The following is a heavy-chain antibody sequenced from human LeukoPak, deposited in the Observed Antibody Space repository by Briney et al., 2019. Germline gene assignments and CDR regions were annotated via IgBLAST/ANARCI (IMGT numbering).Heavy chain of an antibody. CDR1: GFTFNSFV. CDR2: ISGSGGGT. D-gene: IGHD3-10*01. CDR3: ARGYFYGSGRYGIDV. Sequence: GGSLRLSCAASGFTFNSFVMSWVRQAPGKGLEWVSSISGSGGGTFYGDSVKGRFTISRDNSKNTLYLQMNSLRAEDTAVYYCARGYFYGSGRYGIDVWGQGTTVTVSS. J-gene: IGHJ6*02. V-gene: IGHV3-23*01.